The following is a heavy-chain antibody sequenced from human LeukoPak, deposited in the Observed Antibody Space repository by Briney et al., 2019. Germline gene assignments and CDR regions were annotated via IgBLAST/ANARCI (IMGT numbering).Heavy chain of an antibody. CDR2: VYASGAT. CDR3: ARGGPYSSSWYYFDY. D-gene: IGHD6-13*01. V-gene: IGHV4-59*12. J-gene: IGHJ4*02. CDR1: GGSITNYY. Sequence: PSETLSLTCTVSGGSITNYYWSWIRQPPGEGLEWIGYVYASGATNSNPSLKSRVTISVDTSKNQFSLKLSSVTAADTAVYYCARGGPYSSSWYYFDYWGQGTLVTVSS.